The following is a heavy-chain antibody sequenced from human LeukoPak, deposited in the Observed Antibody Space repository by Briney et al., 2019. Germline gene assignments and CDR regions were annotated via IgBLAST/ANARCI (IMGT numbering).Heavy chain of an antibody. CDR3: AADLTYYDILAGRYYYMDV. J-gene: IGHJ6*03. CDR1: GGSISSSSYY. Sequence: PSETLSLTCTVSGGSISSSSYYWGWIRQPPGKGLEWIGSIYYSGSTYYNPSLKSRVTISVDTSKNQFSLKLSSVTAADTAVYYCAADLTYYDILAGRYYYMDVWGKGTTVTVSS. D-gene: IGHD3-9*01. CDR2: IYYSGST. V-gene: IGHV4-39*07.